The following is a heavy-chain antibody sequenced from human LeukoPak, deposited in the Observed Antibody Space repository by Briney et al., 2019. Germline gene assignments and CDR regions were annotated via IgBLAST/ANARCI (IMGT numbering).Heavy chain of an antibody. Sequence: GGSLRLSCAASGFTFSSYEMNWVRQAPGKGLEWVSAISGSGGSTYYEDSVRGRLTISRDNSKNTLYLQMNSLRAEDTAVYYCARDIRYCSGGSCYVLWGQGTLVTVSS. J-gene: IGHJ4*02. V-gene: IGHV3-23*01. CDR2: ISGSGGST. CDR3: ARDIRYCSGGSCYVL. D-gene: IGHD2-15*01. CDR1: GFTFSSYE.